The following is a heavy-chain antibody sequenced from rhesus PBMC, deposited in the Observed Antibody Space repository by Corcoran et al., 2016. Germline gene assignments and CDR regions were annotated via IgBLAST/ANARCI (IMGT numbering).Heavy chain of an antibody. CDR1: GYTFTDYY. Sequence: EVQLVQSGAEVKKPGASVKISCKASGYTFTDYYLHWVRQAPGKGLEWMGRVDPEDGEAIHPQKFKDRVTITADTSTDTAYMELSSLRSEDTAVYYCATGRVLGAAGPDSYFDYWGQGVLVTVSS. D-gene: IGHD6-13*01. J-gene: IGHJ4*01. CDR2: VDPEDGEA. V-gene: IGHV1-111*02. CDR3: ATGRVLGAAGPDSYFDY.